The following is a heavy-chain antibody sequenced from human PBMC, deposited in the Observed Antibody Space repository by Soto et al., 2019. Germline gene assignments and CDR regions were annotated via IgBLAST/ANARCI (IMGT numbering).Heavy chain of an antibody. D-gene: IGHD6-19*01. J-gene: IGHJ1*01. V-gene: IGHV3-21*01. CDR3: ARDRSADRFVEYFQH. CDR2: VSNSGSYI. CDR1: GFIFSNYG. Sequence: VGSVRLSGAASGFIFSNYGMIWARLAPGKGLEWVASVSNSGSYIYYADSVKGRFTISRDNAENSLFLHMSSLRADDTAIYFCARDRSADRFVEYFQHWGQGTLVTVSS.